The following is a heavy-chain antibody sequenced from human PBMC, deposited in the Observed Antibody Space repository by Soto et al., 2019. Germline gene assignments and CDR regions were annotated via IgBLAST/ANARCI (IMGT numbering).Heavy chain of an antibody. V-gene: IGHV4-4*02. CDR2: IYHSGST. D-gene: IGHD6-13*01. CDR3: ARLNIAAAGPNWFDP. CDR1: GDSISSSNW. Sequence: SETLSLTCAVSGDSISSSNWWSWVRQPPGKGLEWIGEIYHSGSTNYNPSLKSRVTISVDKSKNQFSLKLSSVTAADTAVYYCARLNIAAAGPNWFDPWGQGTLVTVSS. J-gene: IGHJ5*02.